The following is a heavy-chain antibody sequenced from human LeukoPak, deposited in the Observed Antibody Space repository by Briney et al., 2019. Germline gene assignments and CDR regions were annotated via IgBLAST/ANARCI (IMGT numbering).Heavy chain of an antibody. CDR2: INHSGST. V-gene: IGHV4-34*01. Sequence: SETLSLTCAVHGGSFSGYYWSWIRQPPGKGLEWIGEINHSGSTNYNPSLKSRVTISVDTSKNQFSLKLSSVTAADTAVYYCARSNVLRYFDWSSRGDAFDIWGQGTMVTVSS. D-gene: IGHD3-9*01. CDR3: ARSNVLRYFDWSSRGDAFDI. CDR1: GGSFSGYY. J-gene: IGHJ3*02.